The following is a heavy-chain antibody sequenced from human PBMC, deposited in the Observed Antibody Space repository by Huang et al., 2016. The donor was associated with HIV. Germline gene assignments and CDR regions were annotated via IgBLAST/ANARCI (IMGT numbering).Heavy chain of an antibody. CDR3: ATKTAAMDI. D-gene: IGHD1-7*01. CDR2: SKQDESEK. Sequence: VESGGRLVQPGGSIRLSCVGSTFTFGAYWMSWVRQFQGKGLEWVAKSKQDESEKYYVESVKCRFNISRDNAKKVLFLEMNNVRVEDTATYYCATKTAAMDIWGQGTTVTVS. V-gene: IGHV3-7*01. CDR1: TFTFGAYW. J-gene: IGHJ6*02.